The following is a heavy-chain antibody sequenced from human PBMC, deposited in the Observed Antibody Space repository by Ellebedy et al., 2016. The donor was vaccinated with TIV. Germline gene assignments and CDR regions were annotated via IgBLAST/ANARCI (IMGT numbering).Heavy chain of an antibody. V-gene: IGHV3-23*01. Sequence: GGSLRLSCAASGFTFSSYAMSWVRQAPGKGLEWVSTISGSGGSTYYADSVKGRLTISRDNSKNTLYLQMNSLRAEETAVYYCAKGRRMVFSTGGLDYWGQGTRVTVSS. CDR2: ISGSGGST. D-gene: IGHD2-8*01. CDR3: AKGRRMVFSTGGLDY. J-gene: IGHJ4*02. CDR1: GFTFSSYA.